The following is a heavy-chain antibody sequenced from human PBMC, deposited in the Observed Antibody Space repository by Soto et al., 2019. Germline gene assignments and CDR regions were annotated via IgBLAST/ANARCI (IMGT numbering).Heavy chain of an antibody. V-gene: IGHV3-30-3*01. CDR3: ARDMAFVGYYFDY. D-gene: IGHD2-21*01. Sequence: GGSLRLSCAASGFTFNSHAMHWVRQAPGKGLEWVAAISYDGSNKYYADSVKGRFTISRDNFKNTLYLQMSSLRVEDTAIYYCARDMAFVGYYFDYWGLVTLGT. CDR2: ISYDGSNK. J-gene: IGHJ4*02. CDR1: GFTFNSHA.